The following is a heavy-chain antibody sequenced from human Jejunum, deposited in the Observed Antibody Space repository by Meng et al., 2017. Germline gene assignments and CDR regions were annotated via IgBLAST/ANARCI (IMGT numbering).Heavy chain of an antibody. CDR1: GFTFSDYY. CDR3: AREGFRFSEFEY. CDR2: ISSGGSTD. V-gene: IGHV3-11*01. D-gene: IGHD3-10*01. Sequence: GESLKISCAASGFTFSDYYMSWIRQAPGKGLEWISYISSGGSTDYYADSVKGRFTISRDNTDNSLYLQMNSLRAEDTAVYYCAREGFRFSEFEYWGQGTRVTGSS. J-gene: IGHJ4*02.